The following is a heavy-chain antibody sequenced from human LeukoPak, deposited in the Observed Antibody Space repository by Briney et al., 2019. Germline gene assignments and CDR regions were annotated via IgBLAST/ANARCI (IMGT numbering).Heavy chain of an antibody. Sequence: ASVKVSRKVSGYTFTSYYMHWVRQAPGQGLEWMGIINPSGGSTSYAQKFQGRVTMTRDTSTSTVYMELSSLRSEDTAVYYCARGGVGATVDYWGQGTLVTVSS. CDR3: ARGGVGATVDY. CDR1: GYTFTSYY. CDR2: INPSGGST. J-gene: IGHJ4*02. V-gene: IGHV1-46*01. D-gene: IGHD1-26*01.